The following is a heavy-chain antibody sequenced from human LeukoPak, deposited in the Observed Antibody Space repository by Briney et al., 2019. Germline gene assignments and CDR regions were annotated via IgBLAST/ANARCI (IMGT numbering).Heavy chain of an antibody. CDR3: ARGLGYFCSSSGQENWFDP. CDR2: INCDGSST. V-gene: IGHV3-74*01. J-gene: IGHJ5*02. D-gene: IGHD2-2*01. Sequence: PGGSLRLSCAASGVTFSSYWMHWVRQAPGKGLEWVARINCDGSSTNYADSVKGRFTISRDNAKNTLYLQMNSLRAEDTAVYYCARGLGYFCSSSGQENWFDPCGQGTLVTVSS. CDR1: GVTFSSYW.